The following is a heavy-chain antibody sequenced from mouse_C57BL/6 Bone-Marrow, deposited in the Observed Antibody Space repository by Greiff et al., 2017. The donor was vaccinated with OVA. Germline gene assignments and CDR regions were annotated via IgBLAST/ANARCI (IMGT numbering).Heavy chain of an antibody. Sequence: EVHLVESGGGLVQPGGSLSLSCAASGFTFTDYYMSWVRQPPGKALEWLGFIRNKANGYTTEYSASVKGRFTISRDNSQSILYLQMNALRADDSATYYCARSNDYSAWFAYWGQGTLVTVSA. CDR2: IRNKANGYTT. CDR1: GFTFTDYY. J-gene: IGHJ3*01. V-gene: IGHV7-3*01. D-gene: IGHD2-4*01. CDR3: ARSNDYSAWFAY.